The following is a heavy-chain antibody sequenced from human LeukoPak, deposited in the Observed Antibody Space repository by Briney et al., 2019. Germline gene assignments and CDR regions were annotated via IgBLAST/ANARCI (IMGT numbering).Heavy chain of an antibody. V-gene: IGHV4-59*11. CDR3: ARQIASAGTAGFDF. CDR1: GGSISSLY. CDR2: IYYSGST. Sequence: SETLSLTCTVSGGSISSLYWSWIRQPPRKGLEWIGYIYYSGSTNYNPSLKSRVTMSVDTSKNQFSLRLRSVTAADTAVYYCARQIASAGTAGFDFWGQGALVTVSS. D-gene: IGHD6-13*01. J-gene: IGHJ4*02.